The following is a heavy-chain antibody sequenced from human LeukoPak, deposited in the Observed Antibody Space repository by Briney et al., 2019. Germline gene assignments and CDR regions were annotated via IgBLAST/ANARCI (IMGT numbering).Heavy chain of an antibody. D-gene: IGHD5-12*01. CDR3: ARAGVATILGNFDY. CDR2: IDCGRSYK. Sequence: PGGSLRLSCAASGFTFTSYSMHWVRQAPGKGLEWVSSIDCGRSYKYYADSVKGRFTISRDNAKNSLYLQMNSLRAEDTAVYYCARAGVATILGNFDYWGQGALVTVSS. CDR1: GFTFTSYS. J-gene: IGHJ4*02. V-gene: IGHV3-21*06.